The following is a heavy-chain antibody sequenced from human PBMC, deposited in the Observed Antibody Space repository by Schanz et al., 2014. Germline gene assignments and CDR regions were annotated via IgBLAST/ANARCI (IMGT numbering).Heavy chain of an antibody. J-gene: IGHJ3*02. CDR3: AKDPHKDYGGKPQTFDI. V-gene: IGHV3-74*01. Sequence: EVQLVESGGDLVQPGGSLRLSCVGSGFTFTNYWMHWVRQSPGKGLVWVSGISGGLGTDTFSSDSVKFRFTISIDNSKNILYLQMNSLRAEDTALYYCAKDPHKDYGGKPQTFDIWGQGTMVTVSS. CDR2: ISGGLGTDT. D-gene: IGHD4-17*01. CDR1: GFTFTNYW.